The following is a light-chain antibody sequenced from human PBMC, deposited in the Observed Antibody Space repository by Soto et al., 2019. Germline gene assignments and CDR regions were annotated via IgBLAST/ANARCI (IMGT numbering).Light chain of an antibody. V-gene: IGLV1-47*01. J-gene: IGLJ1*01. CDR2: RDN. CDR1: ISNIGTNY. CDR3: AAWDDTVRTYV. Sequence: QSVLTQPPSVSGTPGQRVTISCSGGISNIGTNYVHWFQQLPGTAPKVLSNRDNQRPSGVPDRFSGSKSGTSAPLAISGLRSEDEDEYYCAAWDDTVRTYVFGTGTKLTVL.